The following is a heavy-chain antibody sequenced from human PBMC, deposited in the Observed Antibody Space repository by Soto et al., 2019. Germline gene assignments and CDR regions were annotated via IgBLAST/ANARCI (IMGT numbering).Heavy chain of an antibody. D-gene: IGHD2-2*01. CDR1: GYSFTSYW. CDR3: ARNWGHCSSTSCYLYGMDV. V-gene: IGHV5-10-1*01. J-gene: IGHJ6*02. Sequence: GESLKISCKGSGYSFTSYWISWVRQMPGKGLEWMGRIDPSDSYTNYSPSFQGHVTISADKSISTAYLQWSSLKASDTAMYYCARNWGHCSSTSCYLYGMDVWGQGTTVTVSS. CDR2: IDPSDSYT.